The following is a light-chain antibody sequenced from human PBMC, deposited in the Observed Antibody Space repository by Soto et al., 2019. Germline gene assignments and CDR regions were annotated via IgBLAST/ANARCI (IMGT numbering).Light chain of an antibody. CDR2: SNN. CDR3: AAWDDSLNGFYV. Sequence: QSVLTQPPSGSGTPGQRVTISCSGSSSNIGSNTVNWYQQLPGTAPKLLIYSNNQRPSGVPDRFSGSKSGTSASLAISGLQSEDEPDYYCAAWDDSLNGFYVFGTGTKLTVL. J-gene: IGLJ1*01. V-gene: IGLV1-44*01. CDR1: SSNIGSNT.